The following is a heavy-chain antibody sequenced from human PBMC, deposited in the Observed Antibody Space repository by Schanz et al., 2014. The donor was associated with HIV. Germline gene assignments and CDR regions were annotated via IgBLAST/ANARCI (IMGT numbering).Heavy chain of an antibody. CDR3: AKASVEMLGSYFNYGMDV. Sequence: VQLVESGGGWVQPGRSLRLSCTASGFSFDDCAMHWVRQAPGKGLEWVSGISWSGKNTGYADSVRGRFTISRDNAKNSLYLQMNSLRAEDTALYYCAKASVEMLGSYFNYGMDVWGQGTTVTVSS. D-gene: IGHD3-10*01. J-gene: IGHJ6*02. CDR1: GFSFDDCA. V-gene: IGHV3-9*01. CDR2: ISWSGKNT.